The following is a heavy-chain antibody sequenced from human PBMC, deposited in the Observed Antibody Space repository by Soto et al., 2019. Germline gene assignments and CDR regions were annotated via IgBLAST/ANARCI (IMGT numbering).Heavy chain of an antibody. D-gene: IGHD2-8*01. J-gene: IGHJ5*02. CDR1: VYSFTSYW. Sequence: ESLTISCKGSVYSFTSYWIGWVRQMPGKGLEWMGIIYPGDSDTRYSPSFQGQVTISADKSITTAYLQWSSLKASDTAMYYCARGYCTTSICDPWFDPWGQGTLVTVSS. CDR2: IYPGDSDT. V-gene: IGHV5-51*01. CDR3: ARGYCTTSICDPWFDP.